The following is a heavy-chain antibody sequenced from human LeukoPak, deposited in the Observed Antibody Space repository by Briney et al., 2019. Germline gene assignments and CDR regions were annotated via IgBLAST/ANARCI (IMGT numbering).Heavy chain of an antibody. Sequence: GGSLRLSCAASGFTFSSYSMNWVRQAPGKGLEWVSSITSDSSYIYYADSVKGRFTISRDNAKNSLYLQMNSLRAEDTAVYYCARGTMFPYYFDYWGQGTLVTVSS. V-gene: IGHV3-21*01. J-gene: IGHJ4*02. CDR1: GFTFSSYS. D-gene: IGHD3-10*02. CDR3: ARGTMFPYYFDY. CDR2: ITSDSSYI.